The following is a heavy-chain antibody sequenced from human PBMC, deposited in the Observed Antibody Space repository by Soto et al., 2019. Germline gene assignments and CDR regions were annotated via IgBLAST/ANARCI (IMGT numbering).Heavy chain of an antibody. CDR3: VKDESINWYSGHFRH. D-gene: IGHD6-13*01. Sequence: GGSLRLSCAASGSTFDDYAMHWVRQVPGKGLEWVSGINWNSGSIGYADSVKGRFAISRDNAKNSLHLQMNSLRAEDTAFYYCVKDESINWYSGHFRHWGQGTLVTVSS. V-gene: IGHV3-9*01. CDR1: GSTFDDYA. J-gene: IGHJ1*01. CDR2: INWNSGSI.